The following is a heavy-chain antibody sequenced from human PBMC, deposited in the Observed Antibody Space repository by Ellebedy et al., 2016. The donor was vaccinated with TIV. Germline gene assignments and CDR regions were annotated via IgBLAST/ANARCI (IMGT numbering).Heavy chain of an antibody. V-gene: IGHV3-30*02. CDR2: IRYDESAE. Sequence: PGGSLRLSCAASGFSFSSYGMHWVRQAPGKGLEWVAFIRYDESAEYYADSVRGRFTISRDNPKNTLYLQMNSLRVEDTAVYYCTNPRRYASNYKMDVWGQGTTVTVSS. D-gene: IGHD2-2*01. CDR3: TNPRRYASNYKMDV. J-gene: IGHJ6*02. CDR1: GFSFSSYG.